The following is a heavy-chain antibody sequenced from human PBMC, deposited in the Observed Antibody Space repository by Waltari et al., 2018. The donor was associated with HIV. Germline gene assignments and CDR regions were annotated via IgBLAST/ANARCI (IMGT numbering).Heavy chain of an antibody. CDR2: INPAFGTA. Sequence: QVQLVQSGAEVKKPGSSVRVSCKVSGGTFSSYAINWVRQAPRKGRGWMGGINPAFGTANYAERFQCSVTITSDEYTSTAYMDLSSLRSEDTAVYFCARDHRGNKLLYGMDVWGQGTTVTV. V-gene: IGHV1-69*01. CDR1: GGTFSSYA. CDR3: ARDHRGNKLLYGMDV. J-gene: IGHJ6*02.